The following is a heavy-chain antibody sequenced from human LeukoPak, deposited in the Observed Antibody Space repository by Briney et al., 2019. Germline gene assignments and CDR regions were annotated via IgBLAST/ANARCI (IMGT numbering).Heavy chain of an antibody. J-gene: IGHJ4*02. CDR2: ISGSGGST. CDR3: ANAAWLVTYYFDY. V-gene: IGHV3-23*01. Sequence: PGGSLRLSCAASGFTFSSYAMSWVRQAPGKGLEWVSAISGSGGSTYHADSVKGRFTISRDNSKNTLYLRMNSLRAEDTAVYYCANAAWLVTYYFDYWGQGTLVTVSS. CDR1: GFTFSSYA. D-gene: IGHD6-19*01.